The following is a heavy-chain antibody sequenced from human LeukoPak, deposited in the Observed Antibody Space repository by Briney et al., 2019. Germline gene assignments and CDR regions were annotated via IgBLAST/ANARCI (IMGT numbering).Heavy chain of an antibody. J-gene: IGHJ4*02. CDR2: IYYSGST. CDR1: GGSISSYY. D-gene: IGHD3-10*01. CDR3: AREVGPSYFDY. Sequence: SETLSLTCTVSGGSISSYYWSWIRQPAGKGLEWIGYIYYSGSTNYNPSLKSRVTISVATSKNQLSLKLNSVTAADTAVYYCAREVGPSYFDYWGQGTLVTVSS. V-gene: IGHV4-59*12.